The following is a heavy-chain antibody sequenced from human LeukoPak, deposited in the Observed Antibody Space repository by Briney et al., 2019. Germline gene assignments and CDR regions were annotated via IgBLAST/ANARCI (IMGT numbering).Heavy chain of an antibody. Sequence: SETLSLTCAVYGGSFSGYYWSWIRQPPGKGLEWIGEINHSGSTNYNPSLKSRVTISVDTSKNQFSLKLSSVTAADTAVYYCARAIGYCSSTSCPYYYYYYMDVWGKGTTVTVSS. D-gene: IGHD2-2*01. CDR1: GGSFSGYY. CDR2: INHSGST. CDR3: ARAIGYCSSTSCPYYYYYYMDV. V-gene: IGHV4-34*01. J-gene: IGHJ6*03.